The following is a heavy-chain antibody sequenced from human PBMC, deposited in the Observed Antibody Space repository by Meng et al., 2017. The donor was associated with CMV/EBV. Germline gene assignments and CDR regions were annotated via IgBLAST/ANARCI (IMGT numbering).Heavy chain of an antibody. CDR2: ISYDGSNK. D-gene: IGHD6-19*01. J-gene: IGHJ4*02. CDR3: ARWGVIAVAGTDDY. V-gene: IGHV3-30*04. Sequence: ASGFAFSGYAMHWVRQAPGKGLEWVAVISYDGSNKYYADSVKGRFTISRDNSKNTLYLQMNSLRAEDTAVYYCARWGVIAVAGTDDYWGQGTLVTVSS. CDR1: GFAFSGYA.